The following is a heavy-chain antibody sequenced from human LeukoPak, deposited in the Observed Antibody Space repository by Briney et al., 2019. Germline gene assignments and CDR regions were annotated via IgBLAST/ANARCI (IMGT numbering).Heavy chain of an antibody. J-gene: IGHJ3*02. CDR2: ISGCGGST. CDR1: GFTFSSYA. CDR3: AKFSLDILTGYYNLDAFDI. D-gene: IGHD3-9*01. Sequence: PGGSLRLSCAPSGFTFSSYAMSWVRRAPGQGVEWVSAISGCGGSTYYAVSVKGRFTISRDNSKNTLYLQMNSLRAEDTAVYYCAKFSLDILTGYYNLDAFDIWGQGTMVTVSS. V-gene: IGHV3-23*01.